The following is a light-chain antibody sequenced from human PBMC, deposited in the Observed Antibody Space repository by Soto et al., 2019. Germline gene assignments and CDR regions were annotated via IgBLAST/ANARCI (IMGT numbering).Light chain of an antibody. CDR1: QGISSY. CDR2: GAS. V-gene: IGKV1-8*01. CDR3: QQYYSYPRT. Sequence: AIRMTQSPSSFSASTGDRVTITCRASQGISSYLAWYQQKPGKAPKLLIYGASTLQSGVPSRFSGSGSGTDFTLTIGRLQSEDFATYYCQQYYSYPRTFGQGTKVEIK. J-gene: IGKJ1*01.